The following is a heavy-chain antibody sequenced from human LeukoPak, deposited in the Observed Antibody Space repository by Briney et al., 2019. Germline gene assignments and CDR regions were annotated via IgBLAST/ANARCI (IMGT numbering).Heavy chain of an antibody. J-gene: IGHJ3*02. CDR3: ARELSPGAFDI. CDR2: XXXXXXXA. D-gene: IGHD4/OR15-4a*01. CDR1: GGTFSSXX. V-gene: IGHV1-69*13. Sequence: ASVKVSCKASGGTFSSXXISWVRQAPGQGXXXXGXXXXXXXXAXXXXXXXXXXXXTAXXSTSTAYVEXSSLRSEDTAVYYCARELSPGAFDIWGQGTMVTVSS.